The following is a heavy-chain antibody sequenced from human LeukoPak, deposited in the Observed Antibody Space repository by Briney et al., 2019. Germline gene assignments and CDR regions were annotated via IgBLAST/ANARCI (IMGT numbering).Heavy chain of an antibody. CDR2: IYTSGST. J-gene: IGHJ3*02. Sequence: PSETLSLTCTVSGGSISSYYWSWIRQPAGKGLEWIGRIYTSGSTNYNPSLKSRVTMSVDTSKNQFSLKLSSVTAADTAVYYCARDPPAAAGTRGAFDIWGQGTMVTVSS. V-gene: IGHV4-4*07. CDR1: GGSISSYY. CDR3: ARDPPAAAGTRGAFDI. D-gene: IGHD6-13*01.